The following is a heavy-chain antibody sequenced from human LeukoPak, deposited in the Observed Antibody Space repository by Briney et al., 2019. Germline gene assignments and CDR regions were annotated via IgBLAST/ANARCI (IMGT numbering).Heavy chain of an antibody. D-gene: IGHD3-3*01. Sequence: GGSLCLSCAASGLAFSSVAMGWVPPAPGRGLGWVSAISGSGGGPYYADSVKGRFTISGDNSKNTLYLQMNSLRAEDTAVYYCAKGTITIFGVVTHFDYWGQGTLVTVSS. V-gene: IGHV3-23*01. CDR3: AKGTITIFGVVTHFDY. CDR2: ISGSGGGP. J-gene: IGHJ4*02. CDR1: GLAFSSVA.